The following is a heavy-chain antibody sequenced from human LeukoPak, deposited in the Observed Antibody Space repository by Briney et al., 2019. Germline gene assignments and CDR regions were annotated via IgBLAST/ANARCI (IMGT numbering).Heavy chain of an antibody. CDR3: ARARTGYYYDY. CDR2: IYYSGST. V-gene: IGHV4-30-4*01. CDR1: GDSISSGDYY. Sequence: KTSETLSLTCTVSGDSISSGDYYWSWIRQPPGKGLEWIGYIYYSGSTYGDPSLKSRVTISVDTSKNQFSLKLSSVTAADTAVYYCARARTGYYYDYWGQGTLVTASS. J-gene: IGHJ4*02. D-gene: IGHD3/OR15-3a*01.